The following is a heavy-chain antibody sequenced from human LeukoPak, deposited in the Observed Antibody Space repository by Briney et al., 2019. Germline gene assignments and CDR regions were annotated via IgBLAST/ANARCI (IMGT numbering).Heavy chain of an antibody. D-gene: IGHD5-18*01. V-gene: IGHV4-34*01. CDR2: INHSGST. CDR3: ARRASYGLGNWFDP. Sequence: SESLSLTCAVYGGSFSGYYWSWIRQPPGKGLEWIGEINHSGSTKYNPSLKSRITISVDTSKNQFSLKLSSVTAADTAVYYCARRASYGLGNWFDPWGQGTLVTVSS. J-gene: IGHJ5*02. CDR1: GGSFSGYY.